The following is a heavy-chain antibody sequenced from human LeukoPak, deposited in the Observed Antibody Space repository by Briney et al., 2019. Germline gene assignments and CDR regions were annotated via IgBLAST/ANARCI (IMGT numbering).Heavy chain of an antibody. Sequence: GGSLRLSCTVSGFTVSSNSMSWVRQAPGKGLEWVGRIKSKTDGGTTDYAAPVKGRFTISRDDSKNTLYLQMNSLKTEDTAVYYCTTEHQYPGRGCFDYWGQGTLVTVSS. CDR2: IKSKTDGGTT. J-gene: IGHJ4*02. CDR1: GFTVSSNS. V-gene: IGHV3-15*01. D-gene: IGHD2-2*01. CDR3: TTEHQYPGRGCFDY.